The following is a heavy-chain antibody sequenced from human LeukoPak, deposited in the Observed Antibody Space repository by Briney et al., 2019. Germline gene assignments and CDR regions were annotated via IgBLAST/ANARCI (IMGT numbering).Heavy chain of an antibody. J-gene: IGHJ4*02. V-gene: IGHV1-18*01. CDR3: ARGVAAIDATFDY. CDR2: ISAYDGNT. CDR1: GYTFRSYG. D-gene: IGHD5-12*01. Sequence: VASVKVSCKASGYTFRSYGINWVRQAPGLGLEWVGWISAYDGNTDYAQKFQGRVTMTTDTSTTTAYMELRSLRSNDTAVYYCARGVAAIDATFDYWGQGTLLTVSS.